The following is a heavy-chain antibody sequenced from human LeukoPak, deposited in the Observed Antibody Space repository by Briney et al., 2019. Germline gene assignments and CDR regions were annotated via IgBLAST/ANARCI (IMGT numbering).Heavy chain of an antibody. D-gene: IGHD1-26*01. CDR2: MNPNSDNT. Sequence: ASVKVSCKASGYTFTSYDINWERQATGQGLEWMGWMNPNSDNTGYAQKVQGRVTITRNTSISTAHMELRSLRSEDTAVYYCARFRGATRYYYYMDVWGKGTTVTVSS. CDR1: GYTFTSYD. J-gene: IGHJ6*03. V-gene: IGHV1-8*03. CDR3: ARFRGATRYYYYMDV.